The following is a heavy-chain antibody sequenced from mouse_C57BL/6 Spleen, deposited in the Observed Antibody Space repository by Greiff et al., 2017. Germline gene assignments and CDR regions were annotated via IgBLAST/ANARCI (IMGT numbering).Heavy chain of an antibody. CDR3: AKYYDGYAMDY. D-gene: IGHD1-1*01. V-gene: IGHV1-76*01. Sequence: QVQLQQSGAELVRPGASVKLSCKASGYTFTDYYINWVKQRPGQGLEWIARIYPGSGNTYYNEKFKGKATLTAEKSSSTAYMQLSSLTSEDSAVYFCAKYYDGYAMDYWGQGTSVTVSS. J-gene: IGHJ4*01. CDR2: IYPGSGNT. CDR1: GYTFTDYY.